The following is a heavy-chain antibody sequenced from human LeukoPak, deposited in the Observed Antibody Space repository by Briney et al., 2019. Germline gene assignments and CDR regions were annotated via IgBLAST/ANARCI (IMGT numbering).Heavy chain of an antibody. CDR2: IKPNSGGT. CDR1: GYTFTVYY. Sequence: ASVTVSCMASGYTFTVYYLHWVRQAPGQGLEWMGWIKPNSGGTNYTQKFQGRVTMTRDTSISTAYMEVSRLISDDTAVYYCARVFGRQLPDYWGQGTLVTVSS. CDR3: ARVFGRQLPDY. D-gene: IGHD1-26*01. J-gene: IGHJ4*02. V-gene: IGHV1-2*02.